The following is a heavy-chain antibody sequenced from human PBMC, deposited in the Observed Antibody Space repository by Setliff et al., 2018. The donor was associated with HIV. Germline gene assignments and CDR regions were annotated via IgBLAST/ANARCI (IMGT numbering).Heavy chain of an antibody. Sequence: SETLSLTCTVSGGSISSGGYYWSWIRQHPGKGLEWIGYIYYSGSTYYNPSLKSRVTISVDTSRNQFSLKLSSVTAADTAVYYCARSVAGTLVWSLWGQGTLVTVSS. J-gene: IGHJ4*02. CDR3: ARSVAGTLVWSL. D-gene: IGHD6-13*01. CDR1: GGSISSGGYY. CDR2: IYYSGST. V-gene: IGHV4-31*03.